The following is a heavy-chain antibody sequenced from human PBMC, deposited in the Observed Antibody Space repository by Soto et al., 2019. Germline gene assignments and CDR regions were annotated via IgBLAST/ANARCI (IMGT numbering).Heavy chain of an antibody. CDR2: ISYDGSNK. CDR1: GFTFSSYG. D-gene: IGHD6-19*01. CDR3: ARGIAVAGYTGDYYYYMDV. Sequence: GGSLRLSCAASGFTFSSYGMHWVRQAPGKGLEWVAVISYDGSNKYYADSVKGRFTISRDNSKNTLYLQMNSLRAEDTAVYYCARGIAVAGYTGDYYYYMDVWGKGTTVTVSS. V-gene: IGHV3-30*03. J-gene: IGHJ6*03.